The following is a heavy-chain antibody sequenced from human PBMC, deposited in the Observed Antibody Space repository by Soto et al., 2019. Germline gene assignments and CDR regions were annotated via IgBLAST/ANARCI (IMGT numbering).Heavy chain of an antibody. V-gene: IGHV3-30*18. D-gene: IGHD1-1*01. CDR1: GFTFSSFG. CDR3: AKDSMEDYYAMDV. CDR2: ISFDGSKK. Sequence: PGGSLRLSCAASGFTFSSFGMHWVRQAPGKGLEWVAVISFDGSKKYYADSVKGRFTISRDNSKNTLFLQMNSLRAEDTAVYYCAKDSMEDYYAMDVWGQGTMVAVSS. J-gene: IGHJ6*02.